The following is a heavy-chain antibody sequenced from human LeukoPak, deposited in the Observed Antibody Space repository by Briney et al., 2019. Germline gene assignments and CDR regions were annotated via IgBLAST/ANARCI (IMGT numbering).Heavy chain of an antibody. CDR1: GGSFSGYY. D-gene: IGHD6-19*01. CDR3: ARGSTYSSGLH. CDR2: INHSGST. V-gene: IGHV4-34*01. J-gene: IGHJ4*02. Sequence: TSETLSLTCAVYGGSFSGYYWSWIRQPPGKGLEWIGEINHSGSTNHNPSLKSRVTISVDTSKNQFSLKLSSVTAADTAVYYCARGSTYSSGLHWGQGTLVTVSS.